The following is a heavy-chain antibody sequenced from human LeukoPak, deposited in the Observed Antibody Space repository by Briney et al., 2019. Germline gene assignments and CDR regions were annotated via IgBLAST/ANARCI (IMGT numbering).Heavy chain of an antibody. D-gene: IGHD3-22*01. CDR3: ARGSPPSYYYDSSGYYPNVAFDY. CDR2: IYHSGST. J-gene: IGHJ4*02. Sequence: PSETLSLTCTVSGGSISSGDYYWSWIRQPPGKGLEWIGEIYHSGSTNYNPSLKSRVTISVDKSKNQFSLKLSSVTAADTAVYYCARGSPPSYYYDSSGYYPNVAFDYWGQGTLVTVSS. CDR1: GGSISSGDYY. V-gene: IGHV4-39*07.